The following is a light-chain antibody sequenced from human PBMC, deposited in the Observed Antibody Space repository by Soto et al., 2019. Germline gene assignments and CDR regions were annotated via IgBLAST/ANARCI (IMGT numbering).Light chain of an antibody. CDR3: QKYNSAPWT. Sequence: DIQMSQSPSSLSASVGDRVTITCRASQDISNYLAWYQQKPGKVPKLLIYDASTLQSGVPSRFSGSGSGTDLILTISSLQPEDVATYYCQKYNSAPWTFGQGTKVEIK. CDR1: QDISNY. CDR2: DAS. V-gene: IGKV1-27*01. J-gene: IGKJ1*01.